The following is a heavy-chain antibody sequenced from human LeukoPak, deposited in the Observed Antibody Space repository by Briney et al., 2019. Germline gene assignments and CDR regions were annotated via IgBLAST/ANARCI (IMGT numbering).Heavy chain of an antibody. CDR2: ISGSGGST. Sequence: GGSLRLSCAASGFTFSSYAMSWVRQAPGKGLEWVSAISGSGGSTYYADSVKGRFTISRDNSKNTLYLQMNGLRAEDTAGSYCAKVTACTKPRAQEKFYFDYWGQGTLVTVSS. CDR1: GFTFSSYA. D-gene: IGHD6-13*01. J-gene: IGHJ4*02. CDR3: AKVTACTKPRAQEKFYFDY. V-gene: IGHV3-23*01.